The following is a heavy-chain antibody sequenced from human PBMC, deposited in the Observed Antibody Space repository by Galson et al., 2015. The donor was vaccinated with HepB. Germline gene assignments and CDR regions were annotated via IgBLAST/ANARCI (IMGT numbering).Heavy chain of an antibody. D-gene: IGHD5-18*01. CDR2: IIPILGIA. V-gene: IGHV1-69*04. Sequence: SVKVSCTASGGTFSSYAISWVRQAPGQGLEWMGRIIPILGIANYAQKFQGRVTITADKSTSTAYMELSSLRSEDTAVYYCARDPSGTAMVFPPTYFDYWGQGTLVTVSS. CDR1: GGTFSSYA. CDR3: ARDPSGTAMVFPPTYFDY. J-gene: IGHJ4*02.